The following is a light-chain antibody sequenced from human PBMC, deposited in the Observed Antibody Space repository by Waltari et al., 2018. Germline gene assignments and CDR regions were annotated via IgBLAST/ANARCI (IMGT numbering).Light chain of an antibody. CDR2: AAS. J-gene: IGKJ3*01. V-gene: IGKV1-27*01. CDR1: QGVSNY. Sequence: DIQMTQSPSSLSASVGDRVTITCRASQGVSNYLAWYQQKPGKVPKLLIYAASTLQSGVPSRFSGSGSGTDFTLTISSLQPEDVATYYCQKYNSAPLFTFGPGTKVDIK. CDR3: QKYNSAPLFT.